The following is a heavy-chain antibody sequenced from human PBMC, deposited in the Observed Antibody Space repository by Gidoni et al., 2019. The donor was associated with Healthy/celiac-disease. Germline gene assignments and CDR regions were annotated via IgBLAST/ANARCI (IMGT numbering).Heavy chain of an antibody. J-gene: IGHJ4*02. CDR2: ISYDGSKK. D-gene: IGHD4-17*01. CDR1: GFTFSSYA. CDR3: ARGEADYGDPVGFDY. V-gene: IGHV3-30-3*01. Sequence: QVQLVESGGGVVQPGRSLRLSCAASGFTFSSYAMHWVRQAPGKGLEWVADISYDGSKKYYADSVKGRFTISRDNSKNTLYLQMNSLRAEDTAVYYCARGEADYGDPVGFDYWGQGTLVTVSS.